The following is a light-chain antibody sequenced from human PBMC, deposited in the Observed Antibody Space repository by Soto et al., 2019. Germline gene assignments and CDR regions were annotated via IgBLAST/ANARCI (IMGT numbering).Light chain of an antibody. CDR3: QQYDSFPPP. Sequence: DIQMTQSPSSLSASVGDRVTITCRASQGINNRLLWLQQKPEKAPKSLSYAASSLQIEVPSKFSGSGSGTDFSLTISSVQLEDWATYYCQQYDSFPPPFGGGTKVESK. CDR2: AAS. V-gene: IGKV1-16*02. J-gene: IGKJ4*01. CDR1: QGINNR.